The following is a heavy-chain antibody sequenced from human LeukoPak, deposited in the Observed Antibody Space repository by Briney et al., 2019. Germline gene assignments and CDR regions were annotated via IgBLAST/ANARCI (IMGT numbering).Heavy chain of an antibody. CDR2: IKSKTDGGTT. CDR1: GFPFNNAW. Sequence: GGSLRLSCATSGFPFNNAWVTWVRQAPGKGLKWVGRIKSKTDGGTTDYAAPVKGRFTISRDDSKNTLYLQMNSLKTEDTAVYYCTTALWRRYAQWGQGTLVTVSS. CDR3: TTALWRRYAQ. J-gene: IGHJ4*02. D-gene: IGHD3-3*01. V-gene: IGHV3-15*07.